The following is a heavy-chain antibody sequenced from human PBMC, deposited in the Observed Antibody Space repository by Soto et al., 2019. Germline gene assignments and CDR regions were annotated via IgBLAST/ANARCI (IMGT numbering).Heavy chain of an antibody. CDR2: ISYDGRNE. CDR1: GFSFSSYA. V-gene: IGHV3-30*04. J-gene: IGHJ4*02. CDR3: ARDGWPNGVCFNDY. D-gene: IGHD2-8*01. Sequence: QVKLVESGGGVVQPGRSLRLSCAASGFSFSSYAMHWVRQAPGKGLEWLSFISYDGRNEYYADSVKGRFTVSRDSSENTLYLQINTLKPEDTAVYYCARDGWPNGVCFNDYWGQGTLVTVSP.